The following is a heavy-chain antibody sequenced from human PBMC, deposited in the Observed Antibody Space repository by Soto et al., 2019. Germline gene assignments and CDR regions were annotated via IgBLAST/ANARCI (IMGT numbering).Heavy chain of an antibody. V-gene: IGHV4-34*01. Sequence: PSETLPLTCASYGGSFRGYYWSWIRQPPGKGLEWIGEINHSGSTNYNPSLKSRVTISVDTSKNQFSLKLSSVTAADTAVYYCARGGPRYFSSAGGCGSSWFAPWGRGTLVTVSS. CDR2: INHSGST. D-gene: IGHD2-2*01. CDR1: GGSFRGYY. CDR3: ARGGPRYFSSAGGCGSSWFAP. J-gene: IGHJ5*02.